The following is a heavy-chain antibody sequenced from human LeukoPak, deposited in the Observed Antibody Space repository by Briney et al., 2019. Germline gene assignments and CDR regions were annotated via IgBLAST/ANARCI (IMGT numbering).Heavy chain of an antibody. CDR2: INSDGSST. Sequence: GGSLRLSCAASGFTFSSYWMHWVRQAPGKGLVWVSRINSDGSSTSYADSVKGRFTISRDKAKNTLYLQMNSLRAEDTAVYYCARDGAAYDFWSGYYVTEYNWFDPWGQGTLVTVSS. J-gene: IGHJ5*02. D-gene: IGHD3-3*01. V-gene: IGHV3-74*01. CDR3: ARDGAAYDFWSGYYVTEYNWFDP. CDR1: GFTFSSYW.